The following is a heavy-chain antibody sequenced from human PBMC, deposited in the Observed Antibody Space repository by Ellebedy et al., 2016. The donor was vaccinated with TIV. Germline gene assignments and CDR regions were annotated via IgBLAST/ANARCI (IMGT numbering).Heavy chain of an antibody. CDR1: GFTVSSNY. Sequence: PGGSLRLSCAASGFTVSSNYMSWVRQAPGKGLDWVSVIYSGCGTYYADSVKGRFTISRDNSKNTLYLQMNSLRAEGTAVYYCARVDSGYSYGFRPFDYWGQGTLVTVSS. J-gene: IGHJ4*02. CDR2: IYSGCGT. CDR3: ARVDSGYSYGFRPFDY. D-gene: IGHD5-18*01. V-gene: IGHV3-53*01.